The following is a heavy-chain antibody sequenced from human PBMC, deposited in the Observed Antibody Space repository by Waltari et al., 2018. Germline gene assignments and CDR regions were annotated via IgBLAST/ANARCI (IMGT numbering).Heavy chain of an antibody. CDR3: ARGGYYYDSTDDAFDI. V-gene: IGHV4-34*01. J-gene: IGHJ3*02. Sequence: QVQLQQWGAGLLKPSETLSLTCAVYGGSFSGYYWSWIRQPPGKGLEWIGEINHSGSTNYNPSRKSRVTISVDTSKNQFSLNLSSVTAADTAVYYCARGGYYYDSTDDAFDIWGQGTMVTVSS. CDR1: GGSFSGYY. CDR2: INHSGST. D-gene: IGHD3-22*01.